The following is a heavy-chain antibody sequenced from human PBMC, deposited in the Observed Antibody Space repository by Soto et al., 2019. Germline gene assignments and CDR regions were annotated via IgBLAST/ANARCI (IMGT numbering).Heavy chain of an antibody. V-gene: IGHV3-30-3*01. J-gene: IGHJ4*02. Sequence: PGGSLRLSCAASGFTFSSYAMHWVRQAPGKGLEWVAVISYDGSNKYYADSVKGRFTISRDNSKNTLYLQMDSLRAEDTAVYYCANGGKYGQVTPFAYWGQGTLVTVSS. CDR2: ISYDGSNK. D-gene: IGHD4-17*01. CDR3: ANGGKYGQVTPFAY. CDR1: GFTFSSYA.